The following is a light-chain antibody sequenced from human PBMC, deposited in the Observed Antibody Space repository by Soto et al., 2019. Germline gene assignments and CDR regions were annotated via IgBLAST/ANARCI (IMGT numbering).Light chain of an antibody. CDR2: GAS. CDR1: QSISSSY. V-gene: IGKV3-20*01. J-gene: IGKJ3*01. Sequence: EIVLTQSPGTLSLSPGERATLSCRASQSISSSYLAWYQQKPGQAPRLLIFGASSRATDIPDRFSGSGSETDFTLTISRLEPEDFAVYYGQQYGNSPFTFGPGTKVDIK. CDR3: QQYGNSPFT.